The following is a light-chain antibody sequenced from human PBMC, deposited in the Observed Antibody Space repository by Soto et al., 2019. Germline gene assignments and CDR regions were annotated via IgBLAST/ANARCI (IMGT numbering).Light chain of an antibody. CDR1: QSVSSSY. CDR2: DAS. V-gene: IGKV3D-20*02. J-gene: IGKJ1*01. Sequence: EIVLTQSPGTLSLSPGERATLSCRASQSVSSSYLAWYQQKPGQAPRLLIYDASNRATGIPARFSGSGSGTDFTLTISSLEPEDSAVYYCQQRSNWPPRWTFGQGTKVDIK. CDR3: QQRSNWPPRWT.